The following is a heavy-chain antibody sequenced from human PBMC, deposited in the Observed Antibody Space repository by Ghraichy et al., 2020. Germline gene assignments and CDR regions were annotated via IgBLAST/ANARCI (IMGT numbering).Heavy chain of an antibody. Sequence: ASVKVSCKVSGYTLTELSMHWVRQAPGKGLEWMGGFDPEDGETIYAQKFQGRVTMTEDTSTDTAYMELSSLRSEDTAVYYCATSSGYYIPYAFDIWGQGTMVTVSS. CDR1: GYTLTELS. CDR3: ATSSGYYIPYAFDI. V-gene: IGHV1-24*01. D-gene: IGHD3-22*01. J-gene: IGHJ3*02. CDR2: FDPEDGET.